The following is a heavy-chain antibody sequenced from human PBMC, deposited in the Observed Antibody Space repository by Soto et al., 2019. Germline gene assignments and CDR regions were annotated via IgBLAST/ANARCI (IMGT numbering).Heavy chain of an antibody. D-gene: IGHD3-9*01. Sequence: ASVKVSCKASGGTFSSYAISWVRQAPGQGLEWMGGIIPIFGTANYAQKFQGRVTITADESTSTAYMELSSLRSEDTAVYYCARDKHDILTGYLKNFDYWGQGTLVTVSS. CDR2: IIPIFGTA. CDR1: GGTFSSYA. CDR3: ARDKHDILTGYLKNFDY. V-gene: IGHV1-69*13. J-gene: IGHJ4*02.